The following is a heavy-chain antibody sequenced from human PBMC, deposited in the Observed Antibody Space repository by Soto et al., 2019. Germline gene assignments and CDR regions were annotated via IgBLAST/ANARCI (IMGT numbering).Heavy chain of an antibody. CDR3: TSGLIVVVAASRLEGY. D-gene: IGHD2-21*01. CDR1: GFSFDNAW. J-gene: IGHJ4*02. CDR2: IQSKTYGETT. V-gene: IGHV3-15*07. Sequence: EVQLVESGGGLVKPGESVRLSCAASGFSFDNAWMNWVRQAPGKGLEWVGRIQSKTYGETTDYAAPVKGRFTISRDDSKNTLYLQMNSLKAEDSAVYYCTSGLIVVVAASRLEGYWGQGTLVTVSS.